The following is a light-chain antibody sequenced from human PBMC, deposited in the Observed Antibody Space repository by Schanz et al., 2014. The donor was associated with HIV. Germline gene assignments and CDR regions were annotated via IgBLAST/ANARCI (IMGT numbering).Light chain of an antibody. Sequence: QSVLTQPPSMSGAPGQRVTISCTGGSSNIGAGYAVPWYQQLPGSAPKLLIYGMGRRHSGVPDRISASKSGTSASLAISGLHSEDEGDYYCAAWDDSLHALLFRGGTKLTVL. CDR2: GMG. CDR1: SSNIGAGYA. V-gene: IGLV1-40*01. CDR3: AAWDDSLHALL. J-gene: IGLJ2*01.